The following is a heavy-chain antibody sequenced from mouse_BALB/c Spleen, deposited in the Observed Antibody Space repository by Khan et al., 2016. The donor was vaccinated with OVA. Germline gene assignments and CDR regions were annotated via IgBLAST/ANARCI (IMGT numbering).Heavy chain of an antibody. Sequence: VPLQQSGAELARPGASVKLSCKASGYTFTDYYINWVKLRTGQGLEWIGEISPGSGDTYYNERFKGKATLTADKSSSTAYMQLSSLTSEASAVYFCARRNYCGYTFAYWGQGTLVTVSA. D-gene: IGHD1-2*01. CDR2: ISPGSGDT. V-gene: IGHV1-77*01. CDR1: GYTFTDYY. J-gene: IGHJ3*01. CDR3: ARRNYCGYTFAY.